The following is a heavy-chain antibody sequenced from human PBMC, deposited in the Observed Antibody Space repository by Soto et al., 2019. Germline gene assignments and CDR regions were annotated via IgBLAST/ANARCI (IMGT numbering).Heavy chain of an antibody. J-gene: IGHJ4*02. D-gene: IGHD1-26*01. Sequence: GGSLRLSCAASGFTFSSYVMSWVRQAPGKGLEWVSVISTSGGGTYSADSVKGRFTISRDNSKNTLFLQMNSLRAEDTAVYYCAKGSGGYYFRPLDYWGQGTLVTVSS. CDR3: AKGSGGYYFRPLDY. CDR1: GFTFSSYV. V-gene: IGHV3-23*01. CDR2: ISTSGGGT.